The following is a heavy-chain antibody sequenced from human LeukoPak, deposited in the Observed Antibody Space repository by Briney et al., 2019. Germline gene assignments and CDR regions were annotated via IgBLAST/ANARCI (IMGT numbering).Heavy chain of an antibody. D-gene: IGHD6-19*01. CDR3: ARGDRYSSGWGLFDY. CDR2: IIPIFGTA. J-gene: IGHJ4*02. CDR1: GGTFSSYA. Sequence: ASAKVSCKASGGTFSSYAISWVRQAPGQGLEWMGGIIPIFGTANYAQKFQGRVTITADKSTSTAYMELSSLRSEDTAVYYCARGDRYSSGWGLFDYWGQGTLVTVSS. V-gene: IGHV1-69*06.